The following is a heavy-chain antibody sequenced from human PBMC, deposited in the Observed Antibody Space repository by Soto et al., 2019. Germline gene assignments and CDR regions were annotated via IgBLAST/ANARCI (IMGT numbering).Heavy chain of an antibody. CDR1: GGSINDYY. CDR2: IDDSGST. Sequence: QVQLQESGPGLVKPSETLSLTCTVSGGSINDYYWSWMRQPPGKGLEWIGYIDDSGSTNSSPSLKSRVTISVDTSKNQFSLRLSSVTAADTAVYYCARVKAVAGRGFGYFDYWGQGTLVTVSS. V-gene: IGHV4-59*01. D-gene: IGHD6-19*01. J-gene: IGHJ4*02. CDR3: ARVKAVAGRGFGYFDY.